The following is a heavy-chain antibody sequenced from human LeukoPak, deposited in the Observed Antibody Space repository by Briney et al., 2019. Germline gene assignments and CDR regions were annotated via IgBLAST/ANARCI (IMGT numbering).Heavy chain of an antibody. V-gene: IGHV4-4*09. CDR2: IYTSGST. J-gene: IGHJ4*02. CDR3: ARLGGYSSNFDY. Sequence: SETLSLTCTVSGGSISSYYWSWIRQPPGKGLEWIGYIYTSGSTNYNPSLKSRVTISVDTSKNQFSLKLSSVTAADTAVYYCARLGGYSSNFDYWGQGTLVTVSS. D-gene: IGHD6-19*01. CDR1: GGSISSYY.